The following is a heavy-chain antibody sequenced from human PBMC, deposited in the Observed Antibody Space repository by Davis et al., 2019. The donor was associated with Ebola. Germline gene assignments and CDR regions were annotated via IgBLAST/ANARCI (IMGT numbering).Heavy chain of an antibody. CDR2: IYYSGST. CDR3: ARQTNWFDP. J-gene: IGHJ5*02. V-gene: IGHV4-39*01. CDR1: GGSISSYY. Sequence: SETLSLTCTVSGGSISSYYWSWIRQPPGKGLEWIGSIYYSGSTHYNPSLKSRVTISVDTSKNQFSLKLSSVTAADTAVYYCARQTNWFDPWGQGTLVTVSS.